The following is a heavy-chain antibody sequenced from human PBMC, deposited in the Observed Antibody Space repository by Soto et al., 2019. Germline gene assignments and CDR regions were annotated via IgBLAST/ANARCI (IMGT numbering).Heavy chain of an antibody. CDR3: ARFPRGYSYGHFDY. Sequence: QVQLQEAGPGLVKPSETLSLICTVSGGSISSYYWSWIRQPPGKGLEWIGYIYYSGSTNYNPSLKRRVTISVDTSKNQFSLKLSSVTAADTAVYYCARFPRGYSYGHFDYWGQGTLVTVSS. CDR1: GGSISSYY. J-gene: IGHJ4*02. V-gene: IGHV4-59*01. D-gene: IGHD5-18*01. CDR2: IYYSGST.